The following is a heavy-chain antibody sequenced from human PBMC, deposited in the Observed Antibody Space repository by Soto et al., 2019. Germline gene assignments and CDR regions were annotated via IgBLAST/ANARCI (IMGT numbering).Heavy chain of an antibody. Sequence: SETLSLTCTVSGGSISSYYWSWIRQPPGKGLEWIGYIYYSGSTNYNPSLKSRVTISVDTSKNQFSLKLSSVTAADTAVYYCARDGGGGGPYSGSYYAAFDIWGQGTMVTVSS. J-gene: IGHJ3*02. CDR1: GGSISSYY. V-gene: IGHV4-59*01. D-gene: IGHD1-26*01. CDR2: IYYSGST. CDR3: ARDGGGGGPYSGSYYAAFDI.